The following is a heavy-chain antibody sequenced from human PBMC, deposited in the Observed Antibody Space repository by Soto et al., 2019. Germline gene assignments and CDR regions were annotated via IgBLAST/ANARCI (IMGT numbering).Heavy chain of an antibody. D-gene: IGHD2-21*02. Sequence: AVKVSCKASGGTFSSYAISWVRQAPGQGLEWMGGIIPIFGTANYAQKFQGRVTITADESSSTAYMELSRLRSEDTAVYYCARESLRGMYSGDKAFDSWGQGPMVNVPQ. V-gene: IGHV1-69*13. CDR1: GGTFSSYA. J-gene: IGHJ4*02. CDR2: IIPIFGTA. CDR3: ARESLRGMYSGDKAFDS.